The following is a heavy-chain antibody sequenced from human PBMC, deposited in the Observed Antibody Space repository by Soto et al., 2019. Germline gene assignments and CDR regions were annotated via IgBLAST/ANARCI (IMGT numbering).Heavy chain of an antibody. CDR3: AGAEPATFGAVTAYSYYGLDV. D-gene: IGHD3-3*01. CDR1: GFPLRTYA. J-gene: IGHJ6*02. CDR2: ISYDGRNK. Sequence: QVQLVESGGGVVQPGRSLRLSCVASGFPLRTYALHWVRQAPGKGLEWMTVISYDGRNKYYADSVRGRFTISRDNSKHTAYLQRNRLSPEDTAVYYCAGAEPATFGAVTAYSYYGLDVWGQVSAVTVAS. V-gene: IGHV3-30*04.